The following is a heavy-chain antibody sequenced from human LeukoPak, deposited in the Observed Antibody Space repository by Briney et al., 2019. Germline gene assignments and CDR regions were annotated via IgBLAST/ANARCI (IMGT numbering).Heavy chain of an antibody. CDR1: GGSIRSYY. CDR3: ARAGDFWSGYYLDY. D-gene: IGHD3-3*01. J-gene: IGHJ4*02. Sequence: SETLSLTSTVSGGSIRSYYWSWIREPPGKGLEWIGYIYTSGSTNYNPSLKRRVTISVDTSPNPFSLKLRSVTAADPAVYYCARAGDFWSGYYLDYWGQGHLVTVSS. V-gene: IGHV4-4*09. CDR2: IYTSGST.